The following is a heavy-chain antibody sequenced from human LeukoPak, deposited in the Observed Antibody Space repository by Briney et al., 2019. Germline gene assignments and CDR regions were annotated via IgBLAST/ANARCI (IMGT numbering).Heavy chain of an antibody. V-gene: IGHV4-59*01. CDR2: IYYSGST. CDR3: ARDATDYGDYEFDY. Sequence: SETLSLTCTVSGGSISSYYWSWIRQPPGKGLEWIGYIYYSGSTNYNPSLKSRVTISVDTSKNQFSLKLSSVTAADTAVYYCARDATDYGDYEFDYWGQGILVTVSS. D-gene: IGHD4-17*01. J-gene: IGHJ4*02. CDR1: GGSISSYY.